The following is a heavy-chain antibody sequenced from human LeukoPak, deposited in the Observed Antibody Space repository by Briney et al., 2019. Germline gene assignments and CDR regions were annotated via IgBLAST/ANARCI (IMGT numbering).Heavy chain of an antibody. J-gene: IGHJ4*02. CDR1: GFSFSAAW. CDR3: VNLGYSD. CDR2: IKNDGSDK. V-gene: IGHV3-7*01. Sequence: GSLRLSCDASGFSFSAAWMTWVRQAPGKGLEWVATIKNDGSDKYYVDSVKGRFTLSRDNAKNLVYLQMNSLRVEDTAVYYCVNLGYSDGGQGTLVTVSS. D-gene: IGHD5-12*01.